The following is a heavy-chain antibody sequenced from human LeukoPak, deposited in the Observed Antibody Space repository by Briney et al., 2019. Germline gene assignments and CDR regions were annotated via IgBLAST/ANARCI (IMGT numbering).Heavy chain of an antibody. V-gene: IGHV5-51*01. D-gene: IGHD6-13*01. CDR2: VHAGDSDA. Sequence: GESLKISCQASGFTFTTYWIAWVRQMPGKGLEWMGIVHAGDSDARYSPSFQGQVTMSADKSISTAYLQWNSLRASDSAMYFCARFGYSTSLDFYLDVWGRGTLVAVSS. J-gene: IGHJ2*01. CDR1: GFTFTTYW. CDR3: ARFGYSTSLDFYLDV.